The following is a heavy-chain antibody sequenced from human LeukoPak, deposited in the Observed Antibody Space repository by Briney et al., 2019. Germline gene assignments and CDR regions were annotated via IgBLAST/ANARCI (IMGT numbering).Heavy chain of an antibody. D-gene: IGHD4-17*01. CDR2: ISSSGSTI. CDR1: GFTFSSYE. Sequence: SGGSLRLSCAASGFTFSSYEMNWVRQAPGKGLEWVSYISSSGSTIYYADSVKGGFTISRDNAKNSLYLQMNSLRAEDTAVYYCARGGGLRRTFDYWGQGTLVTVSS. V-gene: IGHV3-48*03. J-gene: IGHJ4*02. CDR3: ARGGGLRRTFDY.